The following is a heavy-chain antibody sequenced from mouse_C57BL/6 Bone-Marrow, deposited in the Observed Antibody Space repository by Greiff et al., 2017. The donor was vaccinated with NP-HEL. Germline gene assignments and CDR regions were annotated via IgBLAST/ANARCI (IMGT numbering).Heavy chain of an antibody. CDR2: ISYDGSN. Sequence: EVQLQQSGPGLVKPSQSLSLTCSVTGYSITSGYYWNWIRQFPGNKLEWMGYISYDGSNNYNPSLKNRISITRDTSKHQFFLKLNSVTTEDTATYYCARGGFPFAYWGQGTLVTVSA. V-gene: IGHV3-6*01. J-gene: IGHJ3*01. CDR3: ARGGFPFAY. CDR1: GYSITSGYY.